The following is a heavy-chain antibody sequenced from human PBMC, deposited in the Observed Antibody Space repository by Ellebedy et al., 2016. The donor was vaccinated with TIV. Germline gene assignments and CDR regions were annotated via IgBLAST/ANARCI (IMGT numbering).Heavy chain of an antibody. D-gene: IGHD3-10*01. J-gene: IGHJ3*02. V-gene: IGHV4-4*07. Sequence: MPSETLSLTCTVSGGSISSYYWSWIRQPAGKGLEWIGRIYTSGSTNYNPSLKSRVTMSVDTSKNQFSLKLSSVTAADTAVYYCARVKWWFGETIGAFDIWGQGTMVTVSS. CDR1: GGSISSYY. CDR3: ARVKWWFGETIGAFDI. CDR2: IYTSGST.